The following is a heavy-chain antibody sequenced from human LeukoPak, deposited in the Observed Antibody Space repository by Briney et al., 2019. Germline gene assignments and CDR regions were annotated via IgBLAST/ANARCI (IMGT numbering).Heavy chain of an antibody. J-gene: IGHJ5*02. CDR3: ARVVWFWSAYYTLSHFDP. D-gene: IGHD3-3*01. V-gene: IGHV4-30-2*01. CDR2: IYHSGST. CDR1: GGSISSGGYS. Sequence: PSETLSLTCAVSGGSISSGGYSWSWIRQPPGKGLEWIGYIYHSGSTYYNPSLKSRVTISVDTSKNQFSLKLSSVTAADTAVYYCARVVWFWSAYYTLSHFDPWGQGTLVTVSS.